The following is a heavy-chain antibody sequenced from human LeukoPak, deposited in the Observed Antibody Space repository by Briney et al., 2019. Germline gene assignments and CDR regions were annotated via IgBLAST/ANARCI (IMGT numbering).Heavy chain of an antibody. D-gene: IGHD4-23*01. V-gene: IGHV4-61*02. Sequence: PSQTLSLTCTVSGGSISSGSYYWSWIRQPAGKGLEWIGRIYTSGSTNYNPSLKSRVTISVDTSKNQFSLKLSSVTAADTAVYYCARANYGGTPLGAFDIWAKGQWSPSLQ. CDR1: GGSISSGSYY. J-gene: IGHJ3*02. CDR2: IYTSGST. CDR3: ARANYGGTPLGAFDI.